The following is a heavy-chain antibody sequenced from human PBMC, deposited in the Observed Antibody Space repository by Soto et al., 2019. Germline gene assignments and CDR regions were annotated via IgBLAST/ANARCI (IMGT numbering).Heavy chain of an antibody. CDR2: ISAYNGNT. V-gene: IGHV1-18*04. CDR3: AREMTTMTFFDY. J-gene: IGHJ4*02. CDR1: GYAFGNYP. D-gene: IGHD4-4*01. Sequence: GASVKVSCKASGYAFGNYPITCVRQAPGQGLEWMGWISAYNGNTKYAQKLQDRVTMTIDTSTNTAYMELRSLRSDDTAVYYCAREMTTMTFFDYWGQGTVVTVSS.